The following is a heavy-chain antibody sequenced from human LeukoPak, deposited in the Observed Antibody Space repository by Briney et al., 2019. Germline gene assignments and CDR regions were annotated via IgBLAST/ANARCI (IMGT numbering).Heavy chain of an antibody. Sequence: PGGSLRLSCAASGLTFSGYWMSWVRQAPGKGLEWVANIKKDGSEKYYVDSVKGRFTISRDNAKKSLYLQMGSLRAEGTAVYYCANGCGLFQHCGQGTLVTVSS. CDR1: GLTFSGYW. D-gene: IGHD5-24*01. CDR2: IKKDGSEK. J-gene: IGHJ1*01. V-gene: IGHV3-7*01. CDR3: ANGCGLFQH.